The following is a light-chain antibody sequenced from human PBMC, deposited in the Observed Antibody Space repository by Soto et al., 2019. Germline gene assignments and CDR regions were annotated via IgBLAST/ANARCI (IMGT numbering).Light chain of an antibody. CDR1: QTVSSSH. V-gene: IGKV3-20*01. J-gene: IGKJ2*01. CDR3: QHFCSSPPKYT. CDR2: GAS. Sequence: EVVLTQSPGTLSLSPGERATLSCRASQTVSSSHLAWYQQKPGQAPRLLIYGASDRATDIPDRFSGSGSGTDSTLTISRLEREDCALYYWQHFCSSPPKYTFGQGTKLEIK.